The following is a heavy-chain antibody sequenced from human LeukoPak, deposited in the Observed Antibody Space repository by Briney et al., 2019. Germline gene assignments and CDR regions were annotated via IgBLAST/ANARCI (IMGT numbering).Heavy chain of an antibody. CDR3: ATDYGGYEPIDY. CDR1: GVTLSNYA. Sequence: PGRSLRLSCTASGVTLSNYAMHWVRRPPGRGLEWVAVISFDGTNKYYGDSVEGRFSVSRDNSKNTLYLQMNSLRPDDTAMYYCATDYGGYEPIDYWGQGTLVTVSS. J-gene: IGHJ4*02. V-gene: IGHV3-30*04. CDR2: ISFDGTNK. D-gene: IGHD4-17*01.